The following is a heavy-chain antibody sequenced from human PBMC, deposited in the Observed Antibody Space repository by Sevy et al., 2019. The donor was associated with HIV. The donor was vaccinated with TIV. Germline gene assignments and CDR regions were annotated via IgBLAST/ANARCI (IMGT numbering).Heavy chain of an antibody. CDR2: ISYDGNYK. D-gene: IGHD2-8*01. Sequence: GGSLRLSCVASGFTFPIYSVLWVRQAPGTGLEWLTLISYDGNYKYYADSVKGRFTISRDNSNNILYLQMSSLRVEDTALYFCARVAVEYCTNDCYHRFDHWGLRTLVTVSS. J-gene: IGHJ4*02. CDR3: ARVAVEYCTNDCYHRFDH. V-gene: IGHV3-30*04. CDR1: GFTFPIYS.